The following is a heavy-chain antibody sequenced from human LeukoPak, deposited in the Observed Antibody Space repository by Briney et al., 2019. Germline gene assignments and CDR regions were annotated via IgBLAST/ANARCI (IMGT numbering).Heavy chain of an antibody. Sequence: PGGSLRLSCAASGFTFSDYYMSWIRQAPGKGLEWVSYISSSGSTIYYADSVKGRFTISRDNAKNSLYLQMNSLRAEDTAVYYCANPIYSGDYDQFDYWGQGTLVTVSS. CDR2: ISSSGSTI. J-gene: IGHJ4*02. CDR3: ANPIYSGDYDQFDY. V-gene: IGHV3-11*01. D-gene: IGHD4-17*01. CDR1: GFTFSDYY.